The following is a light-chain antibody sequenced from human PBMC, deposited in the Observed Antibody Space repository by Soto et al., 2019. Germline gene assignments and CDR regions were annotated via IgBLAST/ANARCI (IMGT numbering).Light chain of an antibody. CDR2: EVN. CDR3: SAYAGNKLTV. Sequence: QSVLTQPPSASGSPGQSVTISCTGTSRDIGNSDYVSWYQQHPGNAPKVMIYEVNKRPSGVPDRFSGSKSGNTASLTVSGLQADVEADYYCSAYAGNKLTVFGGGTKVTVL. J-gene: IGLJ2*01. CDR1: SRDIGNSDY. V-gene: IGLV2-8*01.